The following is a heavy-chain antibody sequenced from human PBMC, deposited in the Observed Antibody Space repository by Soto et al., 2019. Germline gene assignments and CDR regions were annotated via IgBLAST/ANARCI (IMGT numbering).Heavy chain of an antibody. J-gene: IGHJ3*02. V-gene: IGHV1-3*01. D-gene: IGHD3-3*01. CDR3: ARGFWVDGFDI. CDR1: GYTFTSYA. Sequence: QVQLVQSGAEVKKPGASVKVSCKASGYTFTSYAMYWVRQAPGQRLEWMGWINAGNGNTKYSQKFQGRVTITRDTSASTDYMELSSLRSEDTAVYYCARGFWVDGFDIWGQGTMVTVS. CDR2: INAGNGNT.